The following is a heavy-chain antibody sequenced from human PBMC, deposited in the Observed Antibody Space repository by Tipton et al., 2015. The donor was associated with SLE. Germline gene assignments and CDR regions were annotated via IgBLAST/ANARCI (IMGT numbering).Heavy chain of an antibody. J-gene: IGHJ4*02. CDR2: INHSGIT. D-gene: IGHD5-12*01. CDR3: AGEYSGYDYRTFDH. Sequence: TLSLTCTVSGGSISSYYWGWIRQAPGKGLDGTGIINHSGITYYNPTLKSGVTISVDTSKNQFSLKLRLVTAADTAVYYCAGEYSGYDYRTFDHWGQGTLVTVSS. CDR1: GGSISSYY. V-gene: IGHV4-59*12.